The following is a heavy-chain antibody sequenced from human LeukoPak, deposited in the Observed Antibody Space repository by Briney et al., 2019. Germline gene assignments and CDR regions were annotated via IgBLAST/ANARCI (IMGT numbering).Heavy chain of an antibody. CDR1: GGPISSSSYY. CDR2: IYYSGST. CDR3: ASGPR. J-gene: IGHJ4*02. Sequence: SETLSLTSTVSGGPISSSSYYWGWLRQPPGKGLEWIGTIYYSGSTYCNPSLKSRVTISVDTSKNQFSLKLSSVTAADTAVYYCASGPRWGQGTLVTVSS. V-gene: IGHV4-39*07.